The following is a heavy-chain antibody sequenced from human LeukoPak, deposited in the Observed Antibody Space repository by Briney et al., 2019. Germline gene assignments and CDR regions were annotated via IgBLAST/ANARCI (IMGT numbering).Heavy chain of an antibody. CDR2: IGTSTSYI. D-gene: IGHD2-2*01. CDR3: ARDAPSGIVVVPAAMPRWVDP. Sequence: PGGSLRLSCAASGFTFSTYIMNWVRQTPGKGLEWVSSIGTSTSYISYADSVKGRFTISRDNAKNSLYLEMNSLRAEDTAVYYCARDAPSGIVVVPAAMPRWVDPWRQGTLVTVSS. J-gene: IGHJ5*02. V-gene: IGHV3-21*01. CDR1: GFTFSTYI.